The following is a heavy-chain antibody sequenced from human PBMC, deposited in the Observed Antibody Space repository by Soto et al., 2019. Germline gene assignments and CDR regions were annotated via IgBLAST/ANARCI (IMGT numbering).Heavy chain of an antibody. J-gene: IGHJ6*03. CDR3: ARHTSRNCAYSYYRAV. V-gene: IGHV4-39*01. CDR2: IYYSGST. Sequence: QLQLQESGPGLVKPSETLSLTCIVSGGPISSSNYYWGWIRQPPGKGLEWIGSIYYSGSTYFNPSLKSRVKIYVKSYKKQFSLELRSVTAADTAVYYCARHTSRNCAYSYYRAVWGRGTTVTVSS. D-gene: IGHD1-1*01. CDR1: GGPISSSNYY.